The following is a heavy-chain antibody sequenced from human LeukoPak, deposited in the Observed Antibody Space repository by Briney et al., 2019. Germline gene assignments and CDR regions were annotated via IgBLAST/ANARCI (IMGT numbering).Heavy chain of an antibody. Sequence: ASVKVSCKASGYTFTGYYMHWVRQAPGQGLEWMGWINPNSGGTNYAQKFQGRVTMTRDTSISTAYMELSRLRSDDTAVYYCARDFTSSYYDSSGYYYNWGQGTLVTVSS. CDR3: ARDFTSSYYDSSGYYYN. CDR1: GYTFTGYY. D-gene: IGHD3-22*01. V-gene: IGHV1-2*02. J-gene: IGHJ4*02. CDR2: INPNSGGT.